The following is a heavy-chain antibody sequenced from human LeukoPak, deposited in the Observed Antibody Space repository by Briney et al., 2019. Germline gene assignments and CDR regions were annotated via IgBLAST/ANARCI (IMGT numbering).Heavy chain of an antibody. J-gene: IGHJ5*02. CDR3: ARDKYYYGSGSYPNWFDP. V-gene: IGHV3-23*01. Sequence: GGSLRLSCAASGFTFSSYAMSWVRQAPGKGLEWVSAISGSGGSTYYADSVKGRFTISRDNAKNSLYLQMSSLRAEDTAVYYCARDKYYYGSGSYPNWFDPWGQGTLVTVSS. D-gene: IGHD3-10*01. CDR2: ISGSGGST. CDR1: GFTFSSYA.